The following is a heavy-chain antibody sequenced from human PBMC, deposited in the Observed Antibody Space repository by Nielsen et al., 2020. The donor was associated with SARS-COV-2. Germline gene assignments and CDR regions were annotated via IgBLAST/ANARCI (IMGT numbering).Heavy chain of an antibody. CDR2: ISGTGGST. V-gene: IGHV3-23*01. CDR1: GFTFSSYS. CDR3: TKALRSGWPFDY. Sequence: GESLKISCAASGFTFSSYSMNWVRQAPGKGLEWVSAISGTGGSTYYADSVKGRFTISRDNSKNTLYLQMNSLRAEDTAVYYCTKALRSGWPFDYWGQGTLVTVSS. D-gene: IGHD6-19*01. J-gene: IGHJ4*02.